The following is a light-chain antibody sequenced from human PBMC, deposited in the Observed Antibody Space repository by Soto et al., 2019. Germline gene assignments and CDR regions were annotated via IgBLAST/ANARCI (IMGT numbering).Light chain of an antibody. J-gene: IGKJ4*01. Sequence: DIQMTQSPSSLSASVGDTVTITCRASQGISSYLAWYQQKPGKVPKHLIYAASTLQSGVPSRFSGSASGTDFTLTISSLQPEDVGTYYCQKYNSAPLTFGGGTKVEIK. V-gene: IGKV1-27*01. CDR3: QKYNSAPLT. CDR2: AAS. CDR1: QGISSY.